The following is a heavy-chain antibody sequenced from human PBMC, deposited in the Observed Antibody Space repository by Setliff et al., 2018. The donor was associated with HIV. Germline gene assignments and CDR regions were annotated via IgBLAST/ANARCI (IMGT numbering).Heavy chain of an antibody. D-gene: IGHD3-22*01. CDR3: ARSGYSSGFYWVFGAFGV. J-gene: IGHJ3*01. V-gene: IGHV4-59*01. Sequence: SETLSLTCTVSGASISTDYWSWIRQPPGKGLEWIASIQYSDSSHYNPSLQSRVTMSIDTSTKQFSLYLSSVNETDTAVYYCARSGYSSGFYWVFGAFGVWGQGKMVTVSS. CDR1: GASISTDY. CDR2: IQYSDSS.